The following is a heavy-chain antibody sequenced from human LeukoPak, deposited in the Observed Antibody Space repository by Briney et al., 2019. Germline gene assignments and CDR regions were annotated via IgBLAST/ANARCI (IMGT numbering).Heavy chain of an antibody. CDR1: GYTFTGYY. V-gene: IGHV1-2*02. CDR2: INPNSGGT. Sequence: GASVKVSCKASGYTFTGYYMHWVRQAPGQGLEWMGWINPNSGGTNYAQKFQGRVTMTRDTSISTAYMELSRLRSDDTAVYYCARDYKKPYDIFPRVYHYYYGMDVWGQGTTVTVSS. J-gene: IGHJ6*02. CDR3: ARDYKKPYDIFPRVYHYYYGMDV. D-gene: IGHD3-9*01.